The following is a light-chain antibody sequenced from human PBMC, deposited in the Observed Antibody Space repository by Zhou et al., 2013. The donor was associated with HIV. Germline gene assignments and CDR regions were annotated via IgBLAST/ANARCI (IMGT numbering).Light chain of an antibody. Sequence: DIQMTQSPSSLSASVGDRVTITCRASQSISSYLNWYQQKPGKAPKLLIYAASSLQSGVPSRFSGSGSGTDFTLTINSLQPEDLATYYCQQYNSYSLWSFGQGTKVELK. CDR2: AAS. CDR3: QQYNSYSLWS. V-gene: IGKV1-39*01. J-gene: IGKJ1*01. CDR1: QSISSY.